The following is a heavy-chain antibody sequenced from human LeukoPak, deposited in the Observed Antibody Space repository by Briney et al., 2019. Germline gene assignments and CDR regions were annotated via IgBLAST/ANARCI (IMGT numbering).Heavy chain of an antibody. CDR2: ISRSGSTK. D-gene: IGHD3-10*02. CDR3: AELGITMIGGV. J-gene: IGHJ6*04. CDR1: GFTFSDYN. Sequence: GGSLRLSCAASGFTFSDYNMRWIRQAPGKGLEWVSSISRSGSTKYYADSVRGRFTISRDNAKNSLYLQMNSLRAEDTAVYYCAELGITMIGGVWGKGTTVTISS. V-gene: IGHV3-11*04.